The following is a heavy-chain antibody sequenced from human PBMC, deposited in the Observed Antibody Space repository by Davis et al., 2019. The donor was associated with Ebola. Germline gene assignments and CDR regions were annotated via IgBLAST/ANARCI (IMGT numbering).Heavy chain of an antibody. J-gene: IGHJ4*01. CDR2: IYVCNGTT. D-gene: IGHD3-22*01. Sequence: ASVKVSCKASGYTFTSYIIHWVRQAPGQRPEWLGWIYVCNGTTESVQKFQGRVTITGDTSASTAYMELNSLTSADTAVYFCARGDRIGYSYDSNRFTYWGQGTLVTVSA. V-gene: IGHV1-3*01. CDR1: GYTFTSYI. CDR3: ARGDRIGYSYDSNRFTY.